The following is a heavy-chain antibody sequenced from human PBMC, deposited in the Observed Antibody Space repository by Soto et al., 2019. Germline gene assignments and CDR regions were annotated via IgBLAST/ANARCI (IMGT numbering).Heavy chain of an antibody. CDR1: GGTFSSYA. CDR3: ARGESGYSGYDYYYYYGMDV. Sequence: SVKVSCKASGGTFSSYAISWVRQAPGQGLEWLGGIIPIFGTANYAQKFQGRVTITADESTSTAYMELSSLRSEDTAVYYCARGESGYSGYDYYYYYGMDVWGQGTTVTVSS. V-gene: IGHV1-69*13. CDR2: IIPIFGTA. J-gene: IGHJ6*02. D-gene: IGHD5-12*01.